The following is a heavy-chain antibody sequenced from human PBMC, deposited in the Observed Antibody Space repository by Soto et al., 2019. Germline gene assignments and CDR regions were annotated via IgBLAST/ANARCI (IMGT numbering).Heavy chain of an antibody. J-gene: IGHJ6*02. Sequence: QVQLVQSGAEVKKPGASVKVSCKASGYTFTSYGISWVRQAPGQGLEWMGWISAYNGNTNYEQKLQGRVTMTTDRSTRTAYMDLRSLRSDDTAVYYCAREWREWGYGPFDYYYYGMDVWGQGTTVTVSS. D-gene: IGHD3-3*01. CDR2: ISAYNGNT. CDR1: GYTFTSYG. CDR3: AREWREWGYGPFDYYYYGMDV. V-gene: IGHV1-18*04.